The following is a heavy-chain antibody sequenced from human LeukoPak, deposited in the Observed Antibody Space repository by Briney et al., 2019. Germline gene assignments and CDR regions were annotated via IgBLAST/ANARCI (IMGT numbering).Heavy chain of an antibody. CDR1: GGTFSSYA. V-gene: IGHV1-69*06. J-gene: IGHJ6*03. D-gene: IGHD3-16*02. CDR3: ARVGGVIVGLYYYYYMDV. Sequence: SVKVSCKASGGTFSSYAISWVRQAPGQGLEWMGGIIPIFGTANYAQKFQGRVTITADKSTSTAYMELSSLRSEDTAVYYCARVGGVIVGLYYYYYMDVWGKGTTVTVSS. CDR2: IIPIFGTA.